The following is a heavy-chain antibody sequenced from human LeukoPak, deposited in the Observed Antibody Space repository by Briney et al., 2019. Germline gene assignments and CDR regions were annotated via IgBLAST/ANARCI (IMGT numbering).Heavy chain of an antibody. Sequence: SETLSLTCTVSHGSISSYSWSWIRQTPEKGLEWIGYMYNSGSTNYNPSLKSRVTISVDTAKNQFSLKLRSVTAADTAVYYCARLDRSSSWLWYFDYWGQGTLVTVSS. CDR3: ARLDRSSSWLWYFDY. D-gene: IGHD6-13*01. V-gene: IGHV4-59*08. CDR1: HGSISSYS. CDR2: MYNSGST. J-gene: IGHJ4*02.